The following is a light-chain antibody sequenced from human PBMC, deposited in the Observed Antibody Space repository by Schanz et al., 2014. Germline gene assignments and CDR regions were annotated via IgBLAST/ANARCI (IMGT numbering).Light chain of an antibody. J-gene: IGLJ3*02. CDR2: AVT. Sequence: QSALTQPPSASGSLGQSVTISCTGSSSDVGGYNYVSWYQQHPGKAPKLMIYAVTNRPSGVSNRFSGSKSGNTASLTISGLQAGDEADYYCNSHARSTTLVFGGGTKLTVL. V-gene: IGLV2-14*01. CDR3: NSHARSTTLV. CDR1: SSDVGGYNY.